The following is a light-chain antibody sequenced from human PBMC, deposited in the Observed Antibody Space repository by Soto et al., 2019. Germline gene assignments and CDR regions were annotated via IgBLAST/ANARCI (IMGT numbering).Light chain of an antibody. Sequence: EVEMTQSPATVSVSPGERVTLSCRASQRVSSNVAWYQQKPGQAPRVLIFGASTRATGTPARFSGSGSGTEFTLTISSLQPEDFAVYYCQQYNIWPPYTFGQGT. CDR1: QRVSSN. CDR2: GAS. J-gene: IGKJ2*01. CDR3: QQYNIWPPYT. V-gene: IGKV3-15*01.